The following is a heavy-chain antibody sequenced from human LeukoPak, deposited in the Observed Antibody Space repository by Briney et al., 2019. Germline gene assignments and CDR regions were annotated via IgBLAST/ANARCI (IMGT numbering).Heavy chain of an antibody. CDR2: IYYSGST. D-gene: IGHD6-13*01. CDR3: ARVIAAAGTEWFDP. J-gene: IGHJ5*02. V-gene: IGHV4-59*01. Sequence: SETLSLTCTVSGGSISGYYWSWIRQPPGKGLEWIGYIYYSGSTNYNPSLTSRVTISVDTSKNQFSLKLSSVTAADTAVYYCARVIAAAGTEWFDPWGQGTLVTVSS. CDR1: GGSISGYY.